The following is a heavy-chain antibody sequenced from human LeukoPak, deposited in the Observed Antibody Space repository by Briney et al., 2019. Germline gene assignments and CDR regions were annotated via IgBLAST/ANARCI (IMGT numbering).Heavy chain of an antibody. J-gene: IGHJ4*02. Sequence: GGSLRLSCAASGFTFNTYWMHWVRQAPGKGLVWVARVNREGTTTAYADSVKGRFIISRDNSKNTLYLQMNNLRAEDTAVYYCARDSDWILCDYWGQGTPVTVSS. CDR1: GFTFNTYW. V-gene: IGHV3-74*03. D-gene: IGHD2-2*03. CDR3: ARDSDWILCDY. CDR2: VNREGTTT.